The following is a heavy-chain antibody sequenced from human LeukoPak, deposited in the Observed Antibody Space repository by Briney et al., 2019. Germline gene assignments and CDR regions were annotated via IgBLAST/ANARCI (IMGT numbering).Heavy chain of an antibody. CDR2: ISSSSSYI. CDR1: GFTFTSYS. D-gene: IGHD6-19*01. Sequence: PGGSLRLSCAASGFTFTSYSMTWVRQAPGKGLEWVSSISSSSSYIYYADSVKGRFTISRDNAKNSLYLQMNSLRAEDTAVYYCAKVGNSGWPSQEWYFDYWGQGTLVTVSS. CDR3: AKVGNSGWPSQEWYFDY. V-gene: IGHV3-21*01. J-gene: IGHJ4*02.